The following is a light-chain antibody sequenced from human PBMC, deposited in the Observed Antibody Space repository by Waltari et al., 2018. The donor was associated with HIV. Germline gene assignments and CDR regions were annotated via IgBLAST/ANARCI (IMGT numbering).Light chain of an antibody. CDR2: DVN. V-gene: IGLV2-11*01. CDR1: RRDVGSYNF. J-gene: IGLJ1*01. Sequence: QSALTPPRSVSRSPGQSLTLSSTATRRDVGSYNFVSWYQRHPGKAPKLMIYDVNKRPSGVLDRFSGSKSGNTASLNISGLQAEDESDYYCCSYAGIWGVFGTGTKVTVL. CDR3: CSYAGIWGV.